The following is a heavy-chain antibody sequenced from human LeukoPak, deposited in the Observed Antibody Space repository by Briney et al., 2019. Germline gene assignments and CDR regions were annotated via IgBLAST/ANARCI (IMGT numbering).Heavy chain of an antibody. D-gene: IGHD6-19*01. CDR2: ISGSGTST. CDR3: AKRGDRSGWSYYFDY. V-gene: IGHV3-23*01. CDR1: GFPFTNYP. Sequence: GGSLRLSCAASGFPFTNYPMSWVRQAPGKGLGWVSAISGSGTSTYYADSVKGRFTISRDNSENTLYLQMSSLTDEDTAVYFCAKRGDRSGWSYYFDYWGQGTLVTVSS. J-gene: IGHJ4*02.